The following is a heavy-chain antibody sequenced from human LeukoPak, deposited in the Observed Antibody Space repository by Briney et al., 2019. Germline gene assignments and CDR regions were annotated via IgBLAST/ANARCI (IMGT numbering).Heavy chain of an antibody. CDR3: AASIVGATNRDFDY. V-gene: IGHV1-58*01. D-gene: IGHD1-26*01. CDR2: IVVGSGNT. CDR1: GFTFTSSA. Sequence: SVKVSCKASGFTFTSSAVQWVRQARGQRLEWIGWIVVGSGNTNYAQKFQERVTITRDTSTSTAYMELSSLRSEDTAVYYCAASIVGATNRDFDYWGQGTLVTVSS. J-gene: IGHJ4*02.